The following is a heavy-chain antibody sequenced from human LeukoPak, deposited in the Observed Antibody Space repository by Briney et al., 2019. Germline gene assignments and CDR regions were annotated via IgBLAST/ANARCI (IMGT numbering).Heavy chain of an antibody. D-gene: IGHD5-18*01. CDR1: GFTFSNYW. V-gene: IGHV3-7*01. CDR3: ARVRSAMVTGYFDY. J-gene: IGHJ4*02. CDR2: IKQDGSEK. Sequence: GGSLRLSCAASGFTFSNYWMSWVRQAPGKGLEWVANIKQDGSEKYYVDSVKGRFTISRDNAKNSLYLQMNSLRAEDTAVYYCARVRSAMVTGYFDYWGQGTLVTVSS.